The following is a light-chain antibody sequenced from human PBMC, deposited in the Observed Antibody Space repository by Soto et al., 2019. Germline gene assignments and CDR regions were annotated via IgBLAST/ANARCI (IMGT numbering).Light chain of an antibody. CDR2: GAS. V-gene: IGKV3-20*01. CDR3: QQYGSSPRLT. CDR1: QSVSSSY. Sequence: EIVLTQSPGTLSLSPGERATLSCRASQSVSSSYLAWYQQKPGQARRLLIYGASSRATGIPDRFSGSGSGTDFTLTISSLEPEDFAVYYCQQYGSSPRLTFGGGNKVEIK. J-gene: IGKJ4*01.